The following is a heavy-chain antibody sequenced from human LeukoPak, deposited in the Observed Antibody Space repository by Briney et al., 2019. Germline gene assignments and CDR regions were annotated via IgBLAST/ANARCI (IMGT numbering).Heavy chain of an antibody. D-gene: IGHD3-10*01. CDR3: ASLVTSGSGSS. Sequence: SVNVSCKASGRIFIKYSSTWVRQAPGQGLEWMGGIMSVFETPTYAQRVQGRVNITADESTRTTYMKLHSLTSEDTAVYYCASLVTSGSGSSWGQGTLVTVSS. V-gene: IGHV1-69*01. CDR1: GRIFIKYS. CDR2: IMSVFETP. J-gene: IGHJ4*02.